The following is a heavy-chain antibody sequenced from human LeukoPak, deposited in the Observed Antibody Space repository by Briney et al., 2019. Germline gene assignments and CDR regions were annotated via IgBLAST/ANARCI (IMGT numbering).Heavy chain of an antibody. J-gene: IGHJ5*02. CDR1: GFNSSTYT. Sequence: GGSLRLSCAASGFNSSTYTINWVRQAPGKGLEWVSSISGSGRYIKYVDSLKGRFTISRDNAKNSVYLQMNSLRVEDTAVYYCARDQRRGFDPWGQRTPVTVSS. CDR2: ISGSGRYI. CDR3: ARDQRRGFDP. V-gene: IGHV3-21*01.